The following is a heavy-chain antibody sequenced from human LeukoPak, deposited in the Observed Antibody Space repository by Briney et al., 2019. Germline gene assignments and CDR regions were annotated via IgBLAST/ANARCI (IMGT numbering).Heavy chain of an antibody. D-gene: IGHD6-6*01. CDR1: GGSISSGSYY. CDR2: IYTSGST. J-gene: IGHJ4*02. V-gene: IGHV4-61*02. CDR3: ARVWDSSSSFDY. Sequence: PSETLSLTCTVSGGSISSGSYYWSWIRQPAGKGLEWIGRIYTSGSTNYNPSLKSRVTMSVDTSKNQFSLKLSSVTAADTTVYYCARVWDSSSSFDYWGQGTLVTVSS.